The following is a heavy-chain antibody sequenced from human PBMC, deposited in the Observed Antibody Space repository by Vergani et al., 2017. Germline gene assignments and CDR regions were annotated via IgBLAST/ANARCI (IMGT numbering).Heavy chain of an antibody. CDR1: CGSISSSSYY. D-gene: IGHD3-22*01. CDR3: ARVNFGENPYYYDSSGYWDQFDY. V-gene: IGHV4-39*07. Sequence: QLQLQESGPGLVKPSETLSLTCTVSCGSISSSSYYWGWIRQPPGKGLEWIGSIYYSGSTYYNPSLKSRVTISVDTSKNQFSLKLSSVTAADTAVYYCARVNFGENPYYYDSSGYWDQFDYWGQGTLVTVSS. CDR2: IYYSGST. J-gene: IGHJ4*02.